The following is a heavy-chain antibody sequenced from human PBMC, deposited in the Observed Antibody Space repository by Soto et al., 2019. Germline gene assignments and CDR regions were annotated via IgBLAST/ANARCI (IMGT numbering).Heavy chain of an antibody. CDR2: MNSDGGII. Sequence: EVQLVESGGGLVQPGGSLRLSGAVAGYAFGNHWMHWVREAPGKGLEWVSRMNSDGGIINYADSVKGRFTVSRDNAKNTLYLQMNSLRVEDTAVYYCATAEVDYWGPGTLVTVSS. CDR3: ATAEVDY. J-gene: IGHJ4*02. CDR1: GYAFGNHW. V-gene: IGHV3-74*01.